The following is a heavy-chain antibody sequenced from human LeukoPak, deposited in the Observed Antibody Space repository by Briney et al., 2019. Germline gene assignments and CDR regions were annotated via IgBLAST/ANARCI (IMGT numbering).Heavy chain of an antibody. J-gene: IGHJ4*02. CDR3: ARGGPVQDYYDSSGSPFGDY. Sequence: SQTLSLTCTVSGGSLSSGGYYWSWIRQHPGKGLEWIGYIYYSGSTYYNPSLKSRVTISVDTSKNQFSLKLSSVTAADTAVYYCARGGPVQDYYDSSGSPFGDYWGQGTLVTVSS. CDR1: GGSLSSGGYY. D-gene: IGHD3-22*01. V-gene: IGHV4-31*03. CDR2: IYYSGST.